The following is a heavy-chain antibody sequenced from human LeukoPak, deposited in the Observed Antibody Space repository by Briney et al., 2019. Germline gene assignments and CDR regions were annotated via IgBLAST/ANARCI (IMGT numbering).Heavy chain of an antibody. D-gene: IGHD6-13*01. CDR3: ARAGPIAAASTDAFDI. CDR2: IYHSGST. Sequence: SETLSLTCAVSGGSISSGGYSWSWIRQPPGKGLEWIGYIYHSGSTYYNPSLKSRVTISVDRSKNQFSLKLSSVTAADTAVYYCARAGPIAAASTDAFDIWGQGTMVTVSS. V-gene: IGHV4-30-2*01. J-gene: IGHJ3*02. CDR1: GGSISSGGYS.